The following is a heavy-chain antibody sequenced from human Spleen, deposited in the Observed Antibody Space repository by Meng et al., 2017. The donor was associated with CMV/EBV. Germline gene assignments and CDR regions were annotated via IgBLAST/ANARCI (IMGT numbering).Heavy chain of an antibody. CDR2: ISYSGSS. CDR3: ARQLAPNWADMTENFDY. V-gene: IGHV4-39*01. D-gene: IGHD7-27*01. Sequence: SVTSPHYYWGWIRQPPGKGLEWIARISYSGSSSYNPSLSSRVTISVDTSKNQFSLKVTSVTAADTAVYYCARQLAPNWADMTENFDYWGQGTLVTVSS. J-gene: IGHJ4*02. CDR1: SVTSPHYY.